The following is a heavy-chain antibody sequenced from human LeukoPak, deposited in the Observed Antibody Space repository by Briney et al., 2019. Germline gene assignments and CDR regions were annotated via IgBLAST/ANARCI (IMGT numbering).Heavy chain of an antibody. CDR3: ARLGNYYDSSGYRYLDY. CDR1: GGSISIYY. J-gene: IGHJ4*02. V-gene: IGHV4-59*08. Sequence: SETLSLPCTVSGGSISIYYWSWIRQPPGKGLEWIGYIYYSGSTNHNPSLKSRVTISVDTSKNQFSLKLSSVTAADTAVYYCARLGNYYDSSGYRYLDYWGQGTLVTVSS. D-gene: IGHD3-22*01. CDR2: IYYSGST.